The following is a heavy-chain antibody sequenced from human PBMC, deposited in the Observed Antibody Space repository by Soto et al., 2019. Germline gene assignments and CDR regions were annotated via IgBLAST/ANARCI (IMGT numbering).Heavy chain of an antibody. V-gene: IGHV3-48*01. CDR2: ISSSSSTI. Sequence: GGSLRLSCAASGFTFSSYSMNWVRQAPGKGLEWVSYISSSSSTIYYADSVKGRFTISRDNAKNSLYLQMNSLRAEDTAVYYCARTPSSLDCSSTSCYYFDYWGQGTLVTVSS. D-gene: IGHD2-2*01. CDR1: GFTFSSYS. J-gene: IGHJ4*02. CDR3: ARTPSSLDCSSTSCYYFDY.